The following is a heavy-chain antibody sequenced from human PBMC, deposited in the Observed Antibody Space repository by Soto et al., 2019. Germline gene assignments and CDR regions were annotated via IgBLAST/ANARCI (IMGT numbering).Heavy chain of an antibody. D-gene: IGHD6-19*01. Sequence: SVKVSFKAFGYTFTCYYMHWLRQAPGQGLEWMGWINPNSGGTNYAQKFQGRVTMTRDTSISTAYMELSRLRSDDTAVYYCAREKWLDNSFDYWGQGTLVTVSS. CDR2: INPNSGGT. J-gene: IGHJ4*02. CDR3: AREKWLDNSFDY. CDR1: GYTFTCYY. V-gene: IGHV1-2*02.